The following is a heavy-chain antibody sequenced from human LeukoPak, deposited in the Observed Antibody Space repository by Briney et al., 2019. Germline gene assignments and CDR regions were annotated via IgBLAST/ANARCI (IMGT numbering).Heavy chain of an antibody. CDR1: GFTFSSYG. D-gene: IGHD2-8*02. V-gene: IGHV3-30*03. CDR2: ISYDGSNK. Sequence: QPGRSLRLSCAASGFTFSSYGMHWVRQAPGKGLEWVAVISYDGSNKYYADSVKGRFTISRDNSKNTLYLQINSLRAEDTAVYYCSAWSRSYYFDYWGQGTLVTVSS. CDR3: SAWSRSYYFDY. J-gene: IGHJ4*02.